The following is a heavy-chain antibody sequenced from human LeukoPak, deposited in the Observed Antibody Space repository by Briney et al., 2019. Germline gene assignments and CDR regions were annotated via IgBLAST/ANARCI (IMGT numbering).Heavy chain of an antibody. D-gene: IGHD3-22*01. CDR2: IYYSGST. CDR1: GGSISSGDYY. Sequence: PSETLSLTCTVSGGSISSGDYYWSWIRQPPGKGLEWIGYIYYSGSTYYNPSLKSRVTISVDTSKNQFSLKLSSVTAADTAVCYCARGGYDSSGYLFYYFDYWGQGTLVTVSS. J-gene: IGHJ4*02. V-gene: IGHV4-30-4*01. CDR3: ARGGYDSSGYLFYYFDY.